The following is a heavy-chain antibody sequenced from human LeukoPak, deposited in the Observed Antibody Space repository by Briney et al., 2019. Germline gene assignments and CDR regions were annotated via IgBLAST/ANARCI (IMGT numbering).Heavy chain of an antibody. CDR2: IYWNDDK. J-gene: IGHJ4*02. V-gene: IGHV2-5*01. CDR3: AHSPVLRYFDARDY. CDR1: GSSLSTSGVG. Sequence: ESGPTLVKPTQTLTLTCTFSGSSLSTSGVGVGWIRQPPGKALEWLALIYWNDDKRYSPSLKSRLTITKDTSKNQVVLTMTNMDPVDTATYYCAHSPVLRYFDARDYWGQGTLVTVSS. D-gene: IGHD3-9*01.